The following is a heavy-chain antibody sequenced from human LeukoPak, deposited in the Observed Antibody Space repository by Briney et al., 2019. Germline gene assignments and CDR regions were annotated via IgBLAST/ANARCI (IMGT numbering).Heavy chain of an antibody. V-gene: IGHV6-1*01. Sequence: PSQTLSLTCAVSGDSVSSDNATWNWIRQSPSRGLEWLGRTYFRSKWYNDFAASVRGRMTINADTSKNQFSLQLNSVTPEDTAVYYCVGQREQVMLYYYFDLWGRGTLVTVSS. CDR2: TYFRSKWYN. CDR1: GDSVSSDNAT. D-gene: IGHD1-26*01. CDR3: VGQREQVMLYYYFDL. J-gene: IGHJ2*01.